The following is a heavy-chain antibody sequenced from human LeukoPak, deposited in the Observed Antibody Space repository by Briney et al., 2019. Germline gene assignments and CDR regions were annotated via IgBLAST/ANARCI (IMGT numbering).Heavy chain of an antibody. Sequence: SETLSLTCAVYGGSFSGYYWSWIRQPPGKGLEWIGEINHSGSTNYNPSLKSRVTISVDTSKNQFSLKLSSVTAADTAVYYCARGGDIVVVPAADWFDPWGQGTLVTVSS. CDR1: GGSFSGYY. CDR3: ARGGDIVVVPAADWFDP. CDR2: INHSGST. D-gene: IGHD2-2*01. J-gene: IGHJ5*02. V-gene: IGHV4-34*01.